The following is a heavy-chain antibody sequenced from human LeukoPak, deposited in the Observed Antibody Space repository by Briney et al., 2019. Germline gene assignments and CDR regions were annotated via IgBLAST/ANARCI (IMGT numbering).Heavy chain of an antibody. Sequence: PSETLSLTRTVSGGSISSSSYYWGWIRQPPGKGLEWIGSIYYSGSTYYNPSLKSRVTISVDTSKNQFSLKLSSVTAADTAVYYCARERGATSFDYWGQGTLVTVSS. D-gene: IGHD1-26*01. CDR3: ARERGATSFDY. V-gene: IGHV4-39*07. J-gene: IGHJ4*02. CDR2: IYYSGST. CDR1: GGSISSSSYY.